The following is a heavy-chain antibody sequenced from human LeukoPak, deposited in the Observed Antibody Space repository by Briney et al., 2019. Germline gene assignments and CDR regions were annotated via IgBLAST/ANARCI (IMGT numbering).Heavy chain of an antibody. D-gene: IGHD2-8*02. V-gene: IGHV3-23*01. CDR1: GFTFSSYG. CDR2: ISGSGGST. Sequence: GGSLSLSCAASGFTFSSYGMSWVRQAPGKGLEWVSGISGSGGSTYYADSVKGRFTISRDNSKNTLYLQMNSLRAEDTAVYYCAALVPGYYYMDVWGKGTTVTISS. J-gene: IGHJ6*03. CDR3: AALVPGYYYMDV.